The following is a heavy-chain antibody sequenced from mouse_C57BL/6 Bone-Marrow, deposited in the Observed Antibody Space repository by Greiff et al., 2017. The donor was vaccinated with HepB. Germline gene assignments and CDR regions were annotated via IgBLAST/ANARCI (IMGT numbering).Heavy chain of an antibody. J-gene: IGHJ4*01. CDR2: IYPGSGST. D-gene: IGHD1-1*01. V-gene: IGHV1-55*01. Sequence: QVQLQQPGAELVKPGASVKMSCKASGYTFTSYWITWVKQRPGQGLEWIGDIYPGSGSTNYNEKFKSKDTLTVDTSSRTAYMQLSSLTSEDSAVYYCARPGTVVASYAMDYWGQGTSVTVSS. CDR1: GYTFTSYW. CDR3: ARPGTVVASYAMDY.